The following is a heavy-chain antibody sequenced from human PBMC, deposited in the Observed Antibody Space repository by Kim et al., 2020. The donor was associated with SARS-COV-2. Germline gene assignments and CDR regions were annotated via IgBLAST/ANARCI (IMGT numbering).Heavy chain of an antibody. V-gene: IGHV4-4*02. J-gene: IGHJ5*02. CDR2: VDHSGTT. Sequence: SETLSLTCVVSGASISSSSCWSWVRQPPGKGLEWIGEVDHSGTTSYNVSLKNRVSILVDKSKNQFSLRLTSVSAADTAVYYFARGVSSVWTLRACFAPWG. CDR3: ARGVSSVWTLRACFAP. D-gene: IGHD3-22*01. CDR1: GASISSSSC.